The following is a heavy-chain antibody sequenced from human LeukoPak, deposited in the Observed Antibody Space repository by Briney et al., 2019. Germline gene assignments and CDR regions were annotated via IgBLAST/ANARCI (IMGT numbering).Heavy chain of an antibody. V-gene: IGHV4-34*01. CDR2: INHSGST. D-gene: IGHD3-10*01. CDR1: GGSFSGYY. J-gene: IGHJ6*04. Sequence: PSETLSLTCAVYGGSFSGYYWSWIRQPPGKGLEWIGEINHSGSTNYNPSLKSRVTISVDTSKNQFSLKLSSVTAADTAVYYCARDRLLWFGGSYYYGMDVRGKGTTVTVSS. CDR3: ARDRLLWFGGSYYYGMDV.